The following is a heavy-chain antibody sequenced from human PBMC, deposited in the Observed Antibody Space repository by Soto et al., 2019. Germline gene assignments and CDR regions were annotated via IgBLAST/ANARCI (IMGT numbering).Heavy chain of an antibody. Sequence: ASVKVSCKASGYTLTELSMHWVRQAPGKGLEWMGGFDPEDGETIYAQKFQGRVTMTEDTSTDTAYMELSSLRSEDTAVYYCAACIAVAPGYYFDYWGQGTLVTVSS. D-gene: IGHD6-19*01. CDR3: AACIAVAPGYYFDY. J-gene: IGHJ4*02. CDR2: FDPEDGET. CDR1: GYTLTELS. V-gene: IGHV1-24*01.